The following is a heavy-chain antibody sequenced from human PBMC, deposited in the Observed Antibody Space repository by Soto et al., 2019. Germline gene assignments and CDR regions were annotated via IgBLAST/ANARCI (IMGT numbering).Heavy chain of an antibody. CDR3: AREGSVDEDIVLIPPTYYYYGMDV. Sequence: PGESLKISCKGSGYSFTSYWISWVRQMPGKGLEWMGRIDPSDSYTNYSPSFQGHVTISADKSISTAYLQWSSLKASDTAMYYCAREGSVDEDIVLIPPTYYYYGMDVWGQGTTVTVSS. D-gene: IGHD2-8*01. CDR2: IDPSDSYT. V-gene: IGHV5-10-1*01. J-gene: IGHJ6*02. CDR1: GYSFTSYW.